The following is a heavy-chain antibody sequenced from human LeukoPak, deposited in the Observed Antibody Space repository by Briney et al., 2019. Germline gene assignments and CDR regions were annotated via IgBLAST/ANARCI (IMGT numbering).Heavy chain of an antibody. V-gene: IGHV4-34*01. Sequence: PSGTLSLTCAVYGGSFIGYYWSWIRQPPGKGLEWIGEINHSGSTNYNPSLKSRVTISVDTSKNQFSLKLSSVTAADTAVYYCARHSCSSTSCYLDYYGMDVWGQGTTVTVSS. CDR3: ARHSCSSTSCYLDYYGMDV. J-gene: IGHJ6*02. D-gene: IGHD2-2*01. CDR2: INHSGST. CDR1: GGSFIGYY.